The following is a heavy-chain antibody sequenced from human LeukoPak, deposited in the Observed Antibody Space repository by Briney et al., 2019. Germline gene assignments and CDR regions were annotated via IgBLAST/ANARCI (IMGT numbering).Heavy chain of an antibody. CDR3: ARHYGP. CDR1: SSYV. CDR2: IYDSGST. D-gene: IGHD3-10*01. V-gene: IGHV4-39*01. J-gene: IGHJ5*02. Sequence: SSYVMHWVRRTPGKGLEWIGSIYDSGSTYYNPSLKSRVTISVDTSKNQFSLKLNSVTAADTAVYYCARHYGPWGQGTLVTVSS.